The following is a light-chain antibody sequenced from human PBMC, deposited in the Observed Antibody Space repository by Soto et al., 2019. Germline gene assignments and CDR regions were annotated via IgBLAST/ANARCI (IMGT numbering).Light chain of an antibody. CDR1: TSNIGSGYD. J-gene: IGLJ3*02. V-gene: IGLV1-40*01. Sequence: QAVVTQPPSVSGAPGQGVTISCTGSTSNIGSGYDVHWYQQVPGLAPKLLIYANINRPSGVPDRFSGSKSGTSASLAITGLQAEDEADYYCQSYDNSLSGAWVFGGGTKLTVL. CDR3: QSYDNSLSGAWV. CDR2: ANI.